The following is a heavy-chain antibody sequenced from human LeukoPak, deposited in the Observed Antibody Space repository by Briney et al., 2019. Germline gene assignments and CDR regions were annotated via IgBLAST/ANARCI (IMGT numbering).Heavy chain of an antibody. J-gene: IGHJ4*02. CDR3: ARVGYDIFKGTFDY. CDR1: GFTVSSNY. CDR2: IYSGGST. Sequence: GGSLRLSCAASGFTVSSNYMSWVRQAPGKGLEWVSVIYSGGSTYYADSVKGRFTLSRDNFKNTLYLQMNSLRAEDTAVYYCARVGYDIFKGTFDYWGQGTLVTVS. D-gene: IGHD3-9*01. V-gene: IGHV3-53*01.